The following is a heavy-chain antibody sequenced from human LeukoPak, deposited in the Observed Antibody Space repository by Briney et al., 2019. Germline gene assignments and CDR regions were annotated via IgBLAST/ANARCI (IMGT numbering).Heavy chain of an antibody. CDR2: INHSGST. J-gene: IGHJ1*01. V-gene: IGHV4-34*01. Sequence: SETLSLTCAVYGGPFSGYYWSWIRQPPGKGLEWIGEINHSGSTNYNPSLKSRVTISVDTSKNQFSLKLSSVTAADTAVYCCARGGQLRYFDWLAEYFQHWGQGTLVTVSS. D-gene: IGHD3-9*01. CDR1: GGPFSGYY. CDR3: ARGGQLRYFDWLAEYFQH.